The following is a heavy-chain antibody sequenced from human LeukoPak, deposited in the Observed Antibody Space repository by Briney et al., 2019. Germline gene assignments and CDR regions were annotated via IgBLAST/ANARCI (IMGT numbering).Heavy chain of an antibody. CDR1: GGSFSGYY. J-gene: IGHJ4*02. CDR2: INHRGST. V-gene: IGHV4-34*01. Sequence: SETLSLTCAVYGGSFSGYYWSWIRQPPGKGLEWIGEINHRGSTNYNPSLKSRVTISVDTSKSQLSLKLSSVTAADTAVYYCARYGGYFDYWGQGTPVTVSS. D-gene: IGHD3-10*01. CDR3: ARYGGYFDY.